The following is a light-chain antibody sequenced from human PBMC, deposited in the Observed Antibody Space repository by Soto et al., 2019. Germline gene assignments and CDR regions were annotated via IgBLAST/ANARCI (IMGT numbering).Light chain of an antibody. CDR1: QSISNY. Sequence: DIQMTQSPSSLSGSVGDRFTITCRASQSISNYLNWYQQKPGKAPKLLIYAASSLQSGVPSRFSGSGSGTDFTLTISSLQPEDFATYYCQQYNSYTWTFGQGTKVDIK. CDR2: AAS. CDR3: QQYNSYTWT. V-gene: IGKV1-39*01. J-gene: IGKJ1*01.